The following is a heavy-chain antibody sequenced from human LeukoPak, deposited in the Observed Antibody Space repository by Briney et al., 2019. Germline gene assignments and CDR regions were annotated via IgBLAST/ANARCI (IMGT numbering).Heavy chain of an antibody. CDR3: ARTTGGPDGGGGYIAAAGIFDY. CDR2: IKQDGSEK. CDR1: GFTFSSYW. J-gene: IGHJ4*02. D-gene: IGHD6-13*01. V-gene: IGHV3-7*01. Sequence: TGGSLRLSCAASGFTFSSYWMSWVRQAPGKGLEWVANIKQDGSEKYYVDSVKGRFTISRDNAKNSLYLQMNSLRAEDTAVYYCARTTGGPDGGGGYIAAAGIFDYWGQGTLVTVSS.